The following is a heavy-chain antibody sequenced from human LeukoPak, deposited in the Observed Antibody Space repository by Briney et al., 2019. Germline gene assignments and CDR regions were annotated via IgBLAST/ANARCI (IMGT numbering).Heavy chain of an antibody. J-gene: IGHJ4*02. CDR3: AKGGRDTSKYYFDY. Sequence: QPGGSLRLSCAASGLNLNTYWMSWVRQAPGKGLEWVSSISGGGTGSYYADSVKGRFTISRDNSKNTVWLEMNSLRVEDTAVYYCAKGGRDTSKYYFDYWGQGTQVTVSS. V-gene: IGHV3-23*01. D-gene: IGHD1-26*01. CDR1: GLNLNTYW. CDR2: ISGGGTGS.